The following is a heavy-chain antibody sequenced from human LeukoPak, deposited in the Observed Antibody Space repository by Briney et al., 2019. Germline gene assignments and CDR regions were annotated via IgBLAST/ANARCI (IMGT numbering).Heavy chain of an antibody. V-gene: IGHV3-23*01. CDR2: ISGSGSST. J-gene: IGHJ6*03. CDR1: GFTFSNCA. D-gene: IGHD2-2*01. Sequence: GGSLRLSCAASGFTFSNCAMSWVRQAPGKGLEWVSGISGSGSSTYYADSVKGRFTISRDNSKYTLYLQMHSLRAEDTAVYYCARSSITVVVPNANMDVWGKGTPVTVSS. CDR3: ARSSITVVVPNANMDV.